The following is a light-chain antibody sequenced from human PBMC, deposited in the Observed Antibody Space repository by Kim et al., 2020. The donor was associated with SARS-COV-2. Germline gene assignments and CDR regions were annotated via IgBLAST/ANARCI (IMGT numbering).Light chain of an antibody. Sequence: ATTNCSRTSRSLVRKNGKNYLDWYQQKPGQSPQLLIYLGSTRASGVPDRFSGSVSGTDFTLRISRVEAEDVGVYYCKQVKKTPGMFGQGTKVEIK. J-gene: IGKJ1*01. CDR1: RSLVRKNGKNY. V-gene: IGKV2-28*01. CDR3: KQVKKTPGM. CDR2: LGS.